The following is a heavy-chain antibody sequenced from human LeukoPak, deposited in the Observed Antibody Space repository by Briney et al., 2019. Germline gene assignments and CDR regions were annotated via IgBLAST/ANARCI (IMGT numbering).Heavy chain of an antibody. Sequence: GGSLRLSCAASGFSFSSYAMSWVRQAPGKGLEWVSAISGSGSSTYYADSVKGRFTISRDNSKNTLYLQMNSLRAEDTAVYDYAKPRSGSYDFDDWGQGTLVTVSS. V-gene: IGHV3-23*01. CDR1: GFSFSSYA. CDR2: ISGSGSST. CDR3: AKPRSGSYDFDD. D-gene: IGHD1-26*01. J-gene: IGHJ4*02.